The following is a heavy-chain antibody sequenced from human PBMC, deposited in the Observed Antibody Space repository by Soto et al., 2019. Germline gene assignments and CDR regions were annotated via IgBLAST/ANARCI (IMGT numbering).Heavy chain of an antibody. CDR3: ARGEYRGVGVAATHNYYYYMDV. J-gene: IGHJ6*03. Sequence: SETLSLTCTVSGGSISSYYWSWIRQPPGKGLEWIGYIYYSGSTNYNPSLKSRETISEDTSKNQFSLKLSSMTAADTDVYYCARGEYRGVGVAATHNYYYYMDVWGKGTTVTVSS. D-gene: IGHD2-15*01. CDR1: GGSISSYY. CDR2: IYYSGST. V-gene: IGHV4-59*01.